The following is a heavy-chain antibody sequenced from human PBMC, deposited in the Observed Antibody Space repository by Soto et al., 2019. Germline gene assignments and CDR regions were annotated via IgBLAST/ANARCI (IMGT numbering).Heavy chain of an antibody. D-gene: IGHD5-12*01. CDR1: GGSINSGDYY. V-gene: IGHV4-30-4*01. CDR3: ARDRRWLPRGPNNWLDL. Sequence: SETLSLTCTVSGGSINSGDYYWTWVRQPPWKGLEWIGYIYYDGNSQHNPSLKSRVTMSIDTSKNQFSLNLSSVTAADTAVYYCARDRRWLPRGPNNWLDLWGQGXQVTVYS. CDR2: IYYDGNS. J-gene: IGHJ5*02.